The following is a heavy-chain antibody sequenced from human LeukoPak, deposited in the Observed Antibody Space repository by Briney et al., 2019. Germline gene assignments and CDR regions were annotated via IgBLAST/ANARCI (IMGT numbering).Heavy chain of an antibody. D-gene: IGHD2-21*02. V-gene: IGHV3-30*02. CDR3: AKKANCGGDCVYNWFDP. J-gene: IGHJ5*02. Sequence: GGSLRLSCAASGFTFSSYGMHWVRQAPGRGLEWVAFIRYDGSNKYYADSVKGRFTISRDNSKNTLYLQMNSLRAEDTAVYYCAKKANCGGDCVYNWFDPWGQGTLVTVSS. CDR2: IRYDGSNK. CDR1: GFTFSSYG.